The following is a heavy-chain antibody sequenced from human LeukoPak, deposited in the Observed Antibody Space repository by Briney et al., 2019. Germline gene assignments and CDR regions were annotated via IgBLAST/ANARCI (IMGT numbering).Heavy chain of an antibody. V-gene: IGHV3-23*01. CDR3: VKGRISEDGLDF. J-gene: IGHJ4*02. CDR1: GFTFSSYA. CDR2: ISGSGGST. D-gene: IGHD6-13*01. Sequence: AGGSLRLSCAASGFTFSSYAMSWVRQAPGKGLEWVSAISGSGGSTYYADSVKGRFTISRDNSKNTLYLQMNSLRAEDTAVYYCVKGRISEDGLDFWGQGTLVTVSS.